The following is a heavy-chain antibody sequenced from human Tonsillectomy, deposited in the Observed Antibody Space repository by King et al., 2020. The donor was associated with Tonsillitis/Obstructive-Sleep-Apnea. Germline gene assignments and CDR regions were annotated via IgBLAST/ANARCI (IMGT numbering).Heavy chain of an antibody. V-gene: IGHV1-18*01. CDR1: GYTFPNYG. Sequence: QLVQSGAEVKRSGASVKVSCKASGYTFPNYGISWVRQAPGQGLEWMGWISAYNGHTNYAQKLQGRLTMTTDTSTSTAYLELRSLRSDDTAVYYCARDSMSHYYDSSGYYTFNYWGQGTLVTVSS. D-gene: IGHD3-22*01. J-gene: IGHJ4*02. CDR3: ARDSMSHYYDSSGYYTFNY. CDR2: ISAYNGHT.